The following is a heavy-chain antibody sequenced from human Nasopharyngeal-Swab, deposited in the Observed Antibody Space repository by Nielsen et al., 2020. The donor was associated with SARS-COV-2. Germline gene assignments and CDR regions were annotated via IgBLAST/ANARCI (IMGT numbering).Heavy chain of an antibody. D-gene: IGHD3-10*01. J-gene: IGHJ6*02. Sequence: GESLKISCAASGFTFNDYYMSWIRQAPGKGLEWVSYISSSSSTIYYADSVKGRFTISRDNAKNSLYLQMNSLRAEDTAVYYCATLYGSGIYAGYYYYYGMDVWGQGTTVTVSS. CDR2: ISSSSSTI. CDR1: GFTFNDYY. CDR3: ATLYGSGIYAGYYYYYGMDV. V-gene: IGHV3-11*04.